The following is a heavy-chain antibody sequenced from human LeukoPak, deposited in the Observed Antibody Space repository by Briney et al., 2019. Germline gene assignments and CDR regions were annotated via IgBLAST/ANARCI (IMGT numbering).Heavy chain of an antibody. CDR2: IWYDGSNK. V-gene: IGHV3-33*01. CDR3: ARDRLEAVTDDDYFDY. J-gene: IGHJ4*02. D-gene: IGHD2-21*02. CDR1: GFTFSSYG. Sequence: GGSLRLSCAASGFTFSSYGMHWVRQAPGKGPEWVALIWYDGSNKYFGDSVKGRFTISRDNSKNTVYLQMNSLRAEDTGVYYCARDRLEAVTDDDYFDYWGQGTLVTVSS.